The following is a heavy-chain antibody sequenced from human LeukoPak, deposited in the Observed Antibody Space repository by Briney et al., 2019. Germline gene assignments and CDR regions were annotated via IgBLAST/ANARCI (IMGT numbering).Heavy chain of an antibody. CDR3: ARTAEDIVVVVAATSGYNWFDP. D-gene: IGHD2-15*01. J-gene: IGHJ5*02. V-gene: IGHV1-2*02. CDR1: GYTFTGYY. CDR2: INPNSGGT. Sequence: ASVKVSCEASGYTFTGYYMHWVRQAPGQGLEWMGWINPNSGGTNYAQKFQGRVTMTRDTSINTAYMELSRLRSDDTAVYYCARTAEDIVVVVAATSGYNWFDPWGQGTLVTVSS.